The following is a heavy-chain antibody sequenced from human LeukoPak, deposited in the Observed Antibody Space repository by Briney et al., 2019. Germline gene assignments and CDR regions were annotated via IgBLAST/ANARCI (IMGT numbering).Heavy chain of an antibody. CDR1: GGTFSSYV. Sequence: SVKVSCKASGGTFSSYVISWVRQAPGQGLEWMGGSIPIFGTANYAQKFQGRVTIAADESTSTAYMELSSLRSEDTAVYYCARDDCSSTSCYPPRYYYTDVWGKGTAVTVSS. J-gene: IGHJ6*03. CDR2: SIPIFGTA. D-gene: IGHD2-2*01. V-gene: IGHV1-69*13. CDR3: ARDDCSSTSCYPPRYYYTDV.